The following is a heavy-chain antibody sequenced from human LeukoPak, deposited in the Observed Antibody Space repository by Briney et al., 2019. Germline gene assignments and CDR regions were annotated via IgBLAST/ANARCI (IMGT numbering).Heavy chain of an antibody. CDR3: ARDDRGYYDYVWGSYRPTDAFDI. J-gene: IGHJ3*02. CDR1: GGSISSYY. CDR2: IYYSGST. V-gene: IGHV4-59*12. D-gene: IGHD3-16*02. Sequence: PSETLSLTCTVSGGSISSYYWSWIRQPPGKGLEWIGYIYYSGSTNYNPSLKSRVTMSVDTSKNQFSLKLSSVTAADTAVYYCARDDRGYYDYVWGSYRPTDAFDIWGQGTMVTVSS.